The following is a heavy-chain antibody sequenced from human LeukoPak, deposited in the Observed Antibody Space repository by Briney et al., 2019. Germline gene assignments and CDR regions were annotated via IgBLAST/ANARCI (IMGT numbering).Heavy chain of an antibody. CDR3: AKHHVLATTNFDS. Sequence: SETLSLTCTVSGGSISSYYWNWIRQPAGKGLEWMGRIYNSGSTNYNPSLKSRVTISVDTSRNQLSLQLTSVTAADTAVYYCAKHHVLATTNFDSWGQGTLVIVSS. D-gene: IGHD5-12*01. J-gene: IGHJ4*02. CDR1: GGSISSYY. CDR2: IYNSGST. V-gene: IGHV4-4*07.